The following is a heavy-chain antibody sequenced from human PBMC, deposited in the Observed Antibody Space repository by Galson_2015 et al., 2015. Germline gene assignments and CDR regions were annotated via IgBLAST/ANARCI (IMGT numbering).Heavy chain of an antibody. CDR1: GGSFSGYY. D-gene: IGHD3-22*01. CDR3: ARLDGVYDSSANYYWFDP. Sequence: SETLSLTCAVYGGSFSGYYWSWIRQPPGKGLEWIGDINRSGSTNYNPSLKSRVTISVDPSKNQFSLRLSSVTAADTAVYYCARLDGVYDSSANYYWFDPWGQGTLVTGSS. J-gene: IGHJ5*02. CDR2: INRSGST. V-gene: IGHV4-34*01.